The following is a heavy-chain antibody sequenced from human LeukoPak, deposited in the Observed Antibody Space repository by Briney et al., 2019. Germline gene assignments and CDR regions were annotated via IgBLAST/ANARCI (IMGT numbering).Heavy chain of an antibody. J-gene: IGHJ6*03. CDR3: ARINPTLDWSGILRLGELSRKGPDYYYYMDV. CDR1: GYSISSGYY. V-gene: IGHV4-61*01. D-gene: IGHD3-16*02. CDR2: IYYSGST. Sequence: SETLSLTCTVSGYSISSGYYWSWIRQPPGKGLEWIGYIYYSGSTNYNPSLKSRVTISVDTSKNQFSLKLSSVTAADTAVYYCARINPTLDWSGILRLGELSRKGPDYYYYMDVWGKGTTVTVSS.